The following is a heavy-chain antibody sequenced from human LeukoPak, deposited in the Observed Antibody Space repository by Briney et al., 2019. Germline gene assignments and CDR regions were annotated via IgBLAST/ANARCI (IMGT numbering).Heavy chain of an antibody. V-gene: IGHV4-31*03. CDR2: LYYSGGT. J-gene: IGHJ4*02. D-gene: IGHD2-8*01. Sequence: SETLSLTCTVSGDSITSGTYYWSWIRQHSGKGLEWIGYLYYSGGTYYNPSLKSRVTISVDTSKNQFSLKLTSVTAADTAVYYCAKLSRGIVLGTQIDYWGQGTLVTVSA. CDR1: GDSITSGTYY. CDR3: AKLSRGIVLGTQIDY.